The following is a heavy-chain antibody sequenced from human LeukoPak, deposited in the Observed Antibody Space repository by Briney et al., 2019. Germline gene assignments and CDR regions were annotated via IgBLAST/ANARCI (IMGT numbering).Heavy chain of an antibody. D-gene: IGHD6-19*01. CDR3: ARASGWYYLDY. CDR1: GYTFTDYY. Sequence: ASVKVSCTALGYTFTDYYRDWVQQAPGQGLEWMGWFNPNSGGTNYAQKFQGRVTMTRDTSISTAYMDLSRLRSDDTAVYYCARASGWYYLDYWGQGTLVTVSS. J-gene: IGHJ4*02. V-gene: IGHV1-2*02. CDR2: FNPNSGGT.